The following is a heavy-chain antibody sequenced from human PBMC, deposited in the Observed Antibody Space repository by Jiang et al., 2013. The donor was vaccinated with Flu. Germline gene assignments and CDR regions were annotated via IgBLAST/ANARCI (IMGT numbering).Heavy chain of an antibody. CDR2: ISGSGGST. V-gene: IGHV3-23*01. CDR3: AKGMTYGDYPPFDY. Sequence: WVRPRRPGKGAWSGSSAISGSGGSTYYADSVKGRFTISRDNSKNTLYLQMNSLRAEDTAVYYCAKGMTYGDYPPFDYWGQGTLVTVSS. J-gene: IGHJ4*02. D-gene: IGHD4-17*01.